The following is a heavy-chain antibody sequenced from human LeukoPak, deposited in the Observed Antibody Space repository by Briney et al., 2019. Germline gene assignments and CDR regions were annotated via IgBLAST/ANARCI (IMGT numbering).Heavy chain of an antibody. CDR1: GFTFRNFV. Sequence: GGSLRLSCAASGFTFRNFVMHWVRQAPGKGLEWVANIKQDGSEKYYVDSVKGRFTISRDNAKNSLYLQMSSLRAEDTAVYYCARDYYDSSGYYFPAAFDIWGQGTMVTVSS. CDR3: ARDYYDSSGYYFPAAFDI. D-gene: IGHD3-22*01. V-gene: IGHV3-7*01. CDR2: IKQDGSEK. J-gene: IGHJ3*02.